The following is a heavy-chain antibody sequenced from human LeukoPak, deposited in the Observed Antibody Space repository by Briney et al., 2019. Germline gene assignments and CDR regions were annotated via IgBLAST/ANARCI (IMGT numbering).Heavy chain of an antibody. CDR1: GGSISSSNW. Sequence: SGTLSLTCAVYGGSISSSNWWSWVRQPPGKGLEWIGSIYYSGSTYYNPSLKSRVTISVDTSKNQFSLKLSSVTAADTAVYYCARGGTRYYFDYWGQGTLVTVSS. CDR2: IYYSGST. CDR3: ARGGTRYYFDY. J-gene: IGHJ4*02. V-gene: IGHV4-4*02. D-gene: IGHD1-7*01.